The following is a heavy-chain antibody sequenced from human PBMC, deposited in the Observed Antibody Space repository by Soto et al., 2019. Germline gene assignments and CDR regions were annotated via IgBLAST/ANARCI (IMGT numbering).Heavy chain of an antibody. CDR2: INPKFGDT. CDR3: ARNMDYYYGRGSGNGHGV. Sequence: QVQLVQSGAEVKEPGDSVRVSCEASGYTFTAYHIHWVRQAPGQGLEWMGWINPKFGDTTYAQDFQGRVTIPRDMSISTVYMELSRLTSDDTAIYYCARNMDYYYGRGSGNGHGVWGQGTTVTVFS. CDR1: GYTFTAYH. V-gene: IGHV1-2*02. J-gene: IGHJ6*02. D-gene: IGHD3-10*02.